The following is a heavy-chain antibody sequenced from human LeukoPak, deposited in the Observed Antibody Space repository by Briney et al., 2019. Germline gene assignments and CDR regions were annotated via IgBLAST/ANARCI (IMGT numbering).Heavy chain of an antibody. CDR3: ARVRGYSYGYGSIDAFAI. J-gene: IGHJ3*02. CDR1: GYTFTKYD. Sequence: ASVTVSCKASGYTFTKYDINWVRQAAGQGLAWLGWMNPNSGKTGYAQKFQDRVTMTRNTSIRTAYLELSSLRSEDTAVYYCARVRGYSYGYGSIDAFAIWGQGTMITVSS. CDR2: MNPNSGKT. V-gene: IGHV1-8*01. D-gene: IGHD5-18*01.